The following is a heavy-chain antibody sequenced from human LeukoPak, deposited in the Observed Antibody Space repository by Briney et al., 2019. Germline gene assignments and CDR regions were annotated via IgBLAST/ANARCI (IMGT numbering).Heavy chain of an antibody. CDR2: IGTASDT. CDR3: ARGPPRGKYYYMDV. D-gene: IGHD1-1*01. Sequence: GGSLRLSCAASVFTFSRLDVHWVRQPTGQGLEWVSTIGTASDTYYPGSVEGRFTLSRDNAKNSLYLQMNSLTAGDTAVYYCARGPPRGKYYYMDVWGKGTTVTVSS. J-gene: IGHJ6*03. CDR1: VFTFSRLD. V-gene: IGHV3-13*01.